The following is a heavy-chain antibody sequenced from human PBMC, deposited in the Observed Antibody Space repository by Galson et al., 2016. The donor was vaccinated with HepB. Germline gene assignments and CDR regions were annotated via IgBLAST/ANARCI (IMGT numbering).Heavy chain of an antibody. Sequence: SVKVSCKASGYTFTGHYVHWVRQAPGQGLEWMGWMNPNTGATNYPLRFQGRVTLTRDTSISTAYMDLSRLRSDDTAVYYCARGAYCGSTSCRYSNPAYGLDDWGQGTTVAVS. CDR3: ARGAYCGSTSCRYSNPAYGLDD. J-gene: IGHJ6*02. V-gene: IGHV1-2*02. CDR2: MNPNTGAT. CDR1: GYTFTGHY. D-gene: IGHD2-2*01.